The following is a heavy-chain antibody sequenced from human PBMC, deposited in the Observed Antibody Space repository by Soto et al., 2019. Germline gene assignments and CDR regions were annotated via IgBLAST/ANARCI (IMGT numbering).Heavy chain of an antibody. CDR1: GFTFSNAW. Sequence: GGSLRLSCAASGFTFSNAWMSWVCQAPGKGLEWVGRIKSKTDGGTTDYAAPVKGRFTISRDDSKNTLYLQMNRLKTEDTAVYHCTQVRWIQLWPRWGQGTLVTVSS. CDR2: IKSKTDGGTT. J-gene: IGHJ4*02. V-gene: IGHV3-15*01. D-gene: IGHD5-18*01. CDR3: TQVRWIQLWPR.